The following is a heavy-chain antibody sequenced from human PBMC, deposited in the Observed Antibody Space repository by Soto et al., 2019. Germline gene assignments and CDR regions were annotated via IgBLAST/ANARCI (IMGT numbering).Heavy chain of an antibody. CDR2: IIPIFGTA. Sequence: QVQLVQSGAEVKKPGSSVKVSCKASGGTFSSYAISWVRQAPGQGLEWMGGIIPIFGTANYAQKFQGRITITADESTSTAYMELSSLRSEDTAVYYCARDPDYGGNLPNWYFDLWGRGTLVTVSS. CDR3: ARDPDYGGNLPNWYFDL. CDR1: GGTFSSYA. V-gene: IGHV1-69*12. J-gene: IGHJ2*01. D-gene: IGHD4-17*01.